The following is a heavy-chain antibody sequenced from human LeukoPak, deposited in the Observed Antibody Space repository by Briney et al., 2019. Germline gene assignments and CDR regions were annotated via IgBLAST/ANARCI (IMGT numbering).Heavy chain of an antibody. J-gene: IGHJ4*02. D-gene: IGHD1-26*01. CDR3: ARLRSGSYSDY. CDR2: IYYSGST. Sequence: SETLSLTCTVSGGSTSSYYWSWIRQPPGKGLEWIGYIYYSGSTNYNPSLKSRVTISVDTSKNQFSLKLSSVTAADTAVYYCARLRSGSYSDYWGQGTLVTVSS. V-gene: IGHV4-59*08. CDR1: GGSTSSYY.